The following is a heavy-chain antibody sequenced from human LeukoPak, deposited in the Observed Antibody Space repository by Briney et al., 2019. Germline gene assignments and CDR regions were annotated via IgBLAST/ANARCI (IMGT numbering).Heavy chain of an antibody. V-gene: IGHV4-39*01. CDR2: TFYSGST. CDR1: GGSTSSSDFY. J-gene: IGHJ4*02. Sequence: PSETLSLTCSVSGGSTSSSDFYWGWIRQPPGKGLEWIGSTFYSGSTNYNPSLKSRVTISVDTSKNQFSLKVTSVTAADTAVYYCVRHHLSYSSGWYGWGQGTLVTASS. D-gene: IGHD6-19*01. CDR3: VRHHLSYSSGWYG.